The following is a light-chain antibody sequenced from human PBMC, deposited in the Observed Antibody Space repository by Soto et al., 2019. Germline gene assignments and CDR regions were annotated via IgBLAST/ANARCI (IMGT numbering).Light chain of an antibody. J-gene: IGKJ1*01. CDR3: QQYNSYWT. CDR2: DAS. V-gene: IGKV1-5*01. CDR1: QSISSW. Sequence: DIQMTQSPSTLSASVGDRVTITCRASQSISSWLAWYQQKPGKAPKLLIYDASSLESGVPSRFSGSGSGTEFTLTTSSLQPDDFATYYCQQYNSYWTFGQGTKADTK.